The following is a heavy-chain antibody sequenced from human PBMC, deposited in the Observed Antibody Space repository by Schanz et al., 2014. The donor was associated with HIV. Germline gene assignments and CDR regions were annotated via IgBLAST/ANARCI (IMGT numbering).Heavy chain of an antibody. CDR3: ARGVRRDCRTPDCNTGWFDP. V-gene: IGHV4-34*02. CDR1: GGSFSGYY. CDR2: INHSGST. J-gene: IGHJ5*02. Sequence: QVPLQQWGAGLLKPSETLSLTCAVYGGSFSGYYWSWIRQPPGKGLEWIGEINHSGSTNYSPSLKSRVTISWDASKRQFSLTLASVTAADTAVYYCARGVRRDCRTPDCNTGWFDPWGQGTLVTVSS. D-gene: IGHD2-15*01.